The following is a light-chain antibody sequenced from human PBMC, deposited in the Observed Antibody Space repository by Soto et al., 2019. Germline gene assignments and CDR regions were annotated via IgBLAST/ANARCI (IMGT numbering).Light chain of an antibody. CDR1: QSVRSSY. CDR3: QQYAKSPWT. Sequence: EIVLTQSPGTLSLSPGERATLSCRASQSVRSSYFAWYQQKPGQSPRLLMYAASTRATGIPDRFTGSGSGTDFTLTISSLEPEDFAMYYCQQYAKSPWTFGQGTKVEI. J-gene: IGKJ1*01. CDR2: AAS. V-gene: IGKV3-20*01.